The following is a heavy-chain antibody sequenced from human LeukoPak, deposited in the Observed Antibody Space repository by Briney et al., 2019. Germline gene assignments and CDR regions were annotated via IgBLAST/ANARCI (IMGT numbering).Heavy chain of an antibody. CDR3: AKGGGWEVQYYYYYMDV. D-gene: IGHD1-26*01. CDR1: GFTFSSYG. CDR2: ISGSGGST. J-gene: IGHJ6*03. V-gene: IGHV3-23*01. Sequence: PGGSLRLSCAASGFTFSSYGMSWVRQAPGKGLEWVSAISGSGGSTYYADSVKGRFTISRDNSKNTLYLQMNSLRAEDTAVYYCAKGGGWEVQYYYYYMDVWGKGTTVTISS.